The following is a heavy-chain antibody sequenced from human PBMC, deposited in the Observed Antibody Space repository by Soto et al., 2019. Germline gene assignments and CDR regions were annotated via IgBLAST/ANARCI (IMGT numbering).Heavy chain of an antibody. CDR2: ISAYNGNT. Sequence: ASVKVSCKASGYTFTSYGISWVRQAPGQGLEWMGWISAYNGNTNYAQKLQGRVTMTTDTSTSTAYMELRSLRSDDTAVYYCARTPPLGLPAVASADPWGQGTLVTVSS. D-gene: IGHD2-2*01. CDR1: GYTFTSYG. CDR3: ARTPPLGLPAVASADP. J-gene: IGHJ5*02. V-gene: IGHV1-18*01.